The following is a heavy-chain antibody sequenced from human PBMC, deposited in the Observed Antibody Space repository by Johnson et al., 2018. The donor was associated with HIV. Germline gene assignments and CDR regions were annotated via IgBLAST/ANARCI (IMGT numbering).Heavy chain of an antibody. D-gene: IGHD6-19*01. CDR3: ARDRWLGDAFDI. CDR1: GFTFSSYW. Sequence: VQLVESGGGLVQPGGSLRLSCAVSGFTFSSYWMHWVRQAPGKGLVWVSVIYDGDTTYYTDSVKGRFTISRDDSKNTLYLQMNSLRPDDSAVYYCARDRWLGDAFDIWGQGTMVTVSS. V-gene: IGHV3-66*02. J-gene: IGHJ3*02. CDR2: IYDGDTT.